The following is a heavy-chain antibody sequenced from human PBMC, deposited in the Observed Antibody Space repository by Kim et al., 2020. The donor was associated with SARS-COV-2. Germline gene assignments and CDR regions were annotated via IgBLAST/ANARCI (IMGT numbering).Heavy chain of an antibody. Sequence: GESLKISCKGSGYSFSDYWIGWVRQMPGQGLEWMGILYPGDSDTRYSPSFQGQVTFSADKSMSTANLQWSSLTTSDTAIYYCAKIGYCGDSTCHVGAFDLWGQGTLVTVSS. J-gene: IGHJ3*01. D-gene: IGHD2-15*01. CDR3: AKIGYCGDSTCHVGAFDL. V-gene: IGHV5-51*01. CDR2: LYPGDSDT. CDR1: GYSFSDYW.